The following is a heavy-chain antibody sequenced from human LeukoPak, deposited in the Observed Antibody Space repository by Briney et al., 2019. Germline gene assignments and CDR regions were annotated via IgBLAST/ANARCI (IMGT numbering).Heavy chain of an antibody. CDR1: GFTFSNYA. V-gene: IGHV3-48*02. CDR3: AREASVGHWYFDL. D-gene: IGHD1-26*01. CDR2: IGGSSSAI. Sequence: PGGSLRLSCAVSGFTFSNYAMNWVRQAPGKGLEWVSNIGGSSSAIYNADSVKGRFTSSRDNAKNSLYLQMNSLRDEDTAVYYCAREASVGHWYFDLWGRGTLVTVSS. J-gene: IGHJ2*01.